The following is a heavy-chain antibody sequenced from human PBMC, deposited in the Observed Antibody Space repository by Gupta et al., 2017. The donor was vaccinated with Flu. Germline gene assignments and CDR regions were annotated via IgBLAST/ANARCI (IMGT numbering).Heavy chain of an antibody. CDR2: MRGVGDTI. J-gene: IGHJ5*02. V-gene: IGHV3-48*03. Sequence: VQLVASAGAFVQPGGSVRLSFAASRFPSSSYEMNWVRQTPGKGLEWVSYMRGVGDTIYHADCVKGSSSIAGDNAGNSLYKKVNSRRAEDTAIYDGARVMRWQQLSHTDHWGQGTLVTVSS. CDR3: ARVMRWQQLSHTDH. D-gene: IGHD6-13*01. CDR1: RFPSSSYE.